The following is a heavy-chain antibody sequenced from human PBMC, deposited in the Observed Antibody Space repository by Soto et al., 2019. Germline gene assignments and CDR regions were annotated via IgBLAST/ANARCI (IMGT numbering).Heavy chain of an antibody. Sequence: GGSLRLSCAASGFTFSTYSMNWVRQAPGKGLEWVSYISSSGISIYYTDSVKDRLTISRDNAKNTLYLQIHTLRAEDTAVYYCAKVSSSWYAGFFDLWGQGTLVTVSS. V-gene: IGHV3-48*01. CDR3: AKVSSSWYAGFFDL. J-gene: IGHJ4*02. CDR1: GFTFSTYS. CDR2: ISSSGISI. D-gene: IGHD6-13*01.